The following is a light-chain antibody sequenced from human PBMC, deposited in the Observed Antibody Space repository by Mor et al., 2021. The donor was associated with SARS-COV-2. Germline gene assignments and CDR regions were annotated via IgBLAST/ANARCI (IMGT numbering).Light chain of an antibody. J-gene: IGKJ4*01. Sequence: VSSSYLAWYQQKPGQAPRLLIYGASSRATGIPDRFSGSGSGTDFTLTISRLEPADFAVYYCQQDDNSPLTFSGGTKVE. CDR2: GAS. V-gene: IGKV3-20*01. CDR1: VSSSY. CDR3: QQDDNSPLT.